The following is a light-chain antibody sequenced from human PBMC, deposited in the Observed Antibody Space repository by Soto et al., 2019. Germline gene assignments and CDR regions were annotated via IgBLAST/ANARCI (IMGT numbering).Light chain of an antibody. CDR2: RNN. J-gene: IGLJ2*01. CDR1: SSNIGSNY. CDR3: AAWDDSLSAHVV. Sequence: QAVVTQPPSAAGTPGQRVTISCSGSSSNIGSNYVYWYQQLPGTAPKLLMYRNNQRSSGVPDRFSGSKSGTSASLAISGLRSEDEADYYCAAWDDSLSAHVVFGGGTKLTVL. V-gene: IGLV1-47*01.